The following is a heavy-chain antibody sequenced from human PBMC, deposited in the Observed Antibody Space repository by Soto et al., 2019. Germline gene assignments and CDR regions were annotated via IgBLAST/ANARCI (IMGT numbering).Heavy chain of an antibody. V-gene: IGHV4-39*02. Sequence: SETLSLTCTVSGGSISSGTYYWGWIRQPPGKGLEWIGSLYYTGRTYYSPSLKSRVTISVDTSKNHFSLNLTSVTAADTAVYYCARRLARGVIGWFDPWGQGALVTVSS. CDR1: GGSISSGTYY. J-gene: IGHJ5*02. D-gene: IGHD3-10*01. CDR3: ARRLARGVIGWFDP. CDR2: LYYTGRT.